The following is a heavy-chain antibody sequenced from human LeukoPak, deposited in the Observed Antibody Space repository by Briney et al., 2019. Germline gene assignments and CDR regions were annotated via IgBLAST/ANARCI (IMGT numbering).Heavy chain of an antibody. CDR2: IYTSGST. CDR3: ARLGSSSWLAQNWFDP. V-gene: IGHV4-4*09. J-gene: IGHJ5*02. D-gene: IGHD6-13*01. CDR1: GGSISSYY. Sequence: SETLSLTCTVSGGSISSYYWSWIRQPPGKGLEWIGYIYTSGSTNYNPSLKSRVTISVDTSKNQFSLKLSSVTAADTAVYYCARLGSSSWLAQNWFDPWGQGTLVTVSS.